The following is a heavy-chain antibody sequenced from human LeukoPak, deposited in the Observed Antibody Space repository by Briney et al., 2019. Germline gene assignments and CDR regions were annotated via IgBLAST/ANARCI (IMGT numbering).Heavy chain of an antibody. CDR3: ARGREQLASFDY. CDR1: GGSISSYY. CDR2: IYYSGST. V-gene: IGHV4-59*01. D-gene: IGHD6-6*01. J-gene: IGHJ4*02. Sequence: SSETLSLTCTVSGGSISSYYWSWIRQPPGKGLEWIGYIYYSGSTNYNPSLKSRVTISVDTSKNQFSPKLSSVTAADTAVYYCARGREQLASFDYWGQGTLVTVSS.